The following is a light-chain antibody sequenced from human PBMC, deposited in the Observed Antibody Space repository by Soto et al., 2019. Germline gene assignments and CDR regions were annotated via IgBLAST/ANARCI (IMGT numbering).Light chain of an antibody. CDR2: AAS. CDR3: LQDYNYPYT. Sequence: AIQMTQSPSSLSASVGDRVTITCRASQGIGNVFSWYHQKPGKAPKLLIYAASSLQSGVPSRFSGSGSGTDFTLTISSLQPEDFATYYCLQDYNYPYTFGQGTKLEIK. J-gene: IGKJ2*01. V-gene: IGKV1-6*01. CDR1: QGIGNV.